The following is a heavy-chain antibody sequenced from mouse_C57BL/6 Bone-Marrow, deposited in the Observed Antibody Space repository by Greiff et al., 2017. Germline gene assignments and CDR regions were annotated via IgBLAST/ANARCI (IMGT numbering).Heavy chain of an antibody. D-gene: IGHD2-5*01. V-gene: IGHV14-4*01. Sequence: EVQLQQSGAELVRPGASVKLSCTASGFNIKDDYMHWVKQRPEQGLEWIGWIDPENGDTEYASKFQGKATITADTSSNTAYLQLSSLTSEDTAVYYCTVYSNDDYYFDYWGQGTTLTVSS. J-gene: IGHJ2*01. CDR1: GFNIKDDY. CDR3: TVYSNDDYYFDY. CDR2: IDPENGDT.